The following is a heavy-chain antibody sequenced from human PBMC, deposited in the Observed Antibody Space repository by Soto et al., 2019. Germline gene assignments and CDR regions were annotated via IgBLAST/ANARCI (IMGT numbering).Heavy chain of an antibody. CDR3: AKDRQPDKSWAYDY. Sequence: EVKFLESGGGLVQPGGSLRLSCKTSGFIFSEYTMSWVRQAPGKGMEWVSAIYSGGTAFYADSVRGRFTISRDNSATTVDLQMNSLRVEDSAIYYCAKDRQPDKSWAYDYWGPGTLVTVSS. CDR1: GFIFSEYT. CDR2: IYSGGTA. J-gene: IGHJ4*02. V-gene: IGHV3-23*01. D-gene: IGHD2-2*01.